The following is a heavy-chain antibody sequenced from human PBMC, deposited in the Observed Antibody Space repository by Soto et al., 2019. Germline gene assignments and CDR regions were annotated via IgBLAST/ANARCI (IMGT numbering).Heavy chain of an antibody. D-gene: IGHD3-10*01. V-gene: IGHV3-74*01. CDR1: GFTFSSYW. CDR3: ARDGEYYYGLIGMDV. J-gene: IGHJ6*02. CDR2: INSDGSST. Sequence: PGGSLRLSCAASGFTFSSYWMHWVRQAPGKGLVWVSRINSDGSSTSYADSVKGRFTISRDNAKNTLYLQMNSLRAEDTAVYYCARDGEYYYGLIGMDVWGQGTTVTVSS.